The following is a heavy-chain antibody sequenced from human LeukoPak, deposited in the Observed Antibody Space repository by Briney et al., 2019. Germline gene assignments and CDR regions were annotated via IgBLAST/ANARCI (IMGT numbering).Heavy chain of an antibody. V-gene: IGHV3-48*01. D-gene: IGHD3/OR15-3a*01. CDR2: ISSGSSNI. CDR3: ARDGRADY. Sequence: GGSPRLSCAASEFTFSSYSMIWVRQAPGKGLEWISYISSGSSNIYYADSVKGRFTISRDNAKNSLYLQMNSLRAEDTAVYYCARDGRADYWGQGTLVTVSS. J-gene: IGHJ4*02. CDR1: EFTFSSYS.